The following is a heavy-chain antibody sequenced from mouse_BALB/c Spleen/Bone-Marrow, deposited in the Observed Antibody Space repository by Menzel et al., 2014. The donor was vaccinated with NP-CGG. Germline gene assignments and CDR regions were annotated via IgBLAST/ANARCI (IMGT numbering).Heavy chain of an antibody. CDR1: GFTFSTYG. V-gene: IGHV5-6*01. J-gene: IGHJ3*01. Sequence: EVKLMESGGDLVKSGGSLKLSCAASGFTFSTYGMSWVRQTPDKRLEWVAAISNGGIYTYHPDTVKGRFTISRDNAKNTLYLQMSSLKSEDTAMYYCVRPYDYGTWFAYWGQGTLVTVSA. CDR3: VRPYDYGTWFAY. D-gene: IGHD2-4*01. CDR2: ISNGGIYT.